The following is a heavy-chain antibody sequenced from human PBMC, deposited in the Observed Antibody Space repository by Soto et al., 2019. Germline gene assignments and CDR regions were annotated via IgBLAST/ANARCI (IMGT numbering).Heavy chain of an antibody. J-gene: IGHJ4*02. CDR3: ARQGTLTRAIDY. D-gene: IGHD4-17*01. CDR1: GGSISSSSYY. Sequence: SETLSLTCTVSGGSISSSSYYWGWIRQPPGKGLDWIGSFYYSGSTYYNPSLKSRVTISVDTSKNQFSLKLSSVTAADTAVYYCARQGTLTRAIDYWGQGTLVTVSS. V-gene: IGHV4-39*01. CDR2: FYYSGST.